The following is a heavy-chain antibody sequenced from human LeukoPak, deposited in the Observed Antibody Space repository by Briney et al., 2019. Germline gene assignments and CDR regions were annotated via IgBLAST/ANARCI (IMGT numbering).Heavy chain of an antibody. V-gene: IGHV1-2*02. D-gene: IGHD6-19*01. CDR3: ARGRAVAAWEQRAWVPPFHC. CDR1: GYTFTGYY. J-gene: IGHJ4*02. CDR2: VNPNSGGT. Sequence: ASVKVSCKASGYTFTGYYMHWVRQAPGQGLEWMGGVNPNSGGTHPAQQFQGRVTMTSDTSISPAYMELRSLRSDDTAVRYCARGRAVAAWEQRAWVPPFHCWGQGTLVTVSS.